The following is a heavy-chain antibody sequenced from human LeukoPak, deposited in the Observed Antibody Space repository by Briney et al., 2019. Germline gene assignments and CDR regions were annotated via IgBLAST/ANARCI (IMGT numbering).Heavy chain of an antibody. D-gene: IGHD1-26*01. V-gene: IGHV1-18*01. CDR2: ISAYNGNT. J-gene: IGHJ4*02. CDR3: ARDSPYSGSPRDFDY. CDR1: GYTFTSYG. Sequence: ASVKVSCKASGYTFTSYGISWVRQAPGQGLEWMGWISAYNGNTNYAQKLQGRVTMTTDTSTSTAYMELRSLRSDDTAVYCCARDSPYSGSPRDFDYWGQGTLVTVSS.